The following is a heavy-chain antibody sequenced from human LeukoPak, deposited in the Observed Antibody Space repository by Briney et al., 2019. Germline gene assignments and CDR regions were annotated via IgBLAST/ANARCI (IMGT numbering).Heavy chain of an antibody. V-gene: IGHV4-39*01. CDR3: ARQGSTAVVFDY. D-gene: IGHD6-6*01. CDR1: GGSLGSRSYY. J-gene: IGHJ4*02. CDR2: IYYVGNT. Sequence: SETLSLTCTVSGGSLGSRSYYWGWIRQPPGKGLEWIGSIYYVGNTYYNPSLKSRVTLSVDTSKNQFSLKLDSVTAADTAVYYCARQGSTAVVFDYWGQGTPVTVSS.